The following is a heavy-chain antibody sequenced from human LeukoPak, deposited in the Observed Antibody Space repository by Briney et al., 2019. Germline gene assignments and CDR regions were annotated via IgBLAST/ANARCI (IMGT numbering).Heavy chain of an antibody. CDR1: VYTLTELS. Sequence: ASVKVSCKVSVYTLTELSMHWVRQAPGRGLEWMGGFDPEDGETIYAQKFQGRVTMTEDTSTDTAYMELSSLRSEDTAVYYCATMYYDYVWGSYRYTRYAFDIWGQGTMVTVSS. J-gene: IGHJ3*02. CDR3: ATMYYDYVWGSYRYTRYAFDI. CDR2: FDPEDGET. V-gene: IGHV1-24*01. D-gene: IGHD3-16*02.